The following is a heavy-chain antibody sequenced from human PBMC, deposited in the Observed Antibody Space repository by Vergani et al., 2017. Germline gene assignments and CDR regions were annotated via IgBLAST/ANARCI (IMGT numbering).Heavy chain of an antibody. J-gene: IGHJ4*02. D-gene: IGHD6-19*01. Sequence: QVQLVESGGGVVQPGGSLRLSCGASGFTFSNYGMHWVRQAPGKGLEWVTFIRYDGSNTYYADSVKGRFTISRDNSKNTLFLQMNSLRPEDTAVYYCARDTVTGSLYFDYWGQGTIVTVAS. CDR1: GFTFSNYG. CDR2: IRYDGSNT. CDR3: ARDTVTGSLYFDY. V-gene: IGHV3-30*02.